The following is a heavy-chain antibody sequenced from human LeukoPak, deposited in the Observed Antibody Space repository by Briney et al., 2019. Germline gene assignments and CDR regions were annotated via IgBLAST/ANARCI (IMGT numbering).Heavy chain of an antibody. CDR2: ISCSGGST. CDR1: GFTFSSYA. CDR3: AKGRRVYYYYYMDV. J-gene: IGHJ6*03. D-gene: IGHD6-6*01. V-gene: IGHV3-23*01. Sequence: GGSLRLSCAASGFTFSSYAMSWVRQAPGKGLEWVSAISCSGGSTYYADYVKGRFTISRDNSKNTLYMQMNSLRAEDTAVYYCAKGRRVYYYYYMDVWGKGTTVTVSS.